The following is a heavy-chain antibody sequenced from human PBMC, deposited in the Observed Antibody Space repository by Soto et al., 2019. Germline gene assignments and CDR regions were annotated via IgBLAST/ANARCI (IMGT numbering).Heavy chain of an antibody. J-gene: IGHJ6*02. CDR1: GFTFSWYR. CDR2: ISSTTNYI. D-gene: IGHD2-21*01. V-gene: IGHV3-21*06. CDR3: ARDTSPVMETHYYYGMDV. Sequence: GGSLRLSCAASGFTFSWYRMNWVRQAPGKGLEWVSSISSTTNYIYYGDSMKGRFTISRDNAKNSLYLEMNSLRAEDTAVYYCARDTSPVMETHYYYGMDVWGQGATVTVSS.